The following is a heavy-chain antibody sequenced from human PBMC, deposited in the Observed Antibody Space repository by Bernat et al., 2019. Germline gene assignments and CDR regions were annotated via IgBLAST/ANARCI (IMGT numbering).Heavy chain of an antibody. Sequence: QVQLVQSGAEVRKPGASVKVSCKASGYTFTSYEISWVRQAPGQGLEWMGWISTYTGDTKYEQRLQGRITMTREPSTSKAYMGLRGRVSDDAAVYYCEREGAVAGWLYFQKWGQG. CDR1: GYTFTSYE. J-gene: IGHJ1*01. CDR3: EREGAVAGWLYFQK. V-gene: IGHV1-18*01. D-gene: IGHD6-19*01. CDR2: ISTYTGDT.